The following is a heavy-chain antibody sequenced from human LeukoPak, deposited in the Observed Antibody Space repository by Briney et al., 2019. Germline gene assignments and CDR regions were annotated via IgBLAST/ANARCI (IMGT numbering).Heavy chain of an antibody. CDR1: GFTFSSYG. CDR2: IRYDGSNK. CDR3: AKDTIAAAGTNYFDY. Sequence: GGSLRLSCAASGFTFSSYGMHWVGQAPGKGLEWVAFIRYDGSNKYYADSVKGRFTISRDNSKNTLYLQMNSLRAEDTAVYYCAKDTIAAAGTNYFDYWGQGTLVTVSS. J-gene: IGHJ4*02. V-gene: IGHV3-30*02. D-gene: IGHD6-13*01.